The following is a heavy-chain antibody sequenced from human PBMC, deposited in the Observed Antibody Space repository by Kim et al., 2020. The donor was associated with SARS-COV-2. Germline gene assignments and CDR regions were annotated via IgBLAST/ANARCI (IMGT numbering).Heavy chain of an antibody. CDR3: ARQDSSSWHKAMAGFDP. Sequence: SETLSLTCTVSGGSISSSSYYWGWIRQPPGKGLEWIGSIYYSGSTYYNPSLKSRVTISVDTSKNQFSLKLSSVTAADTAVYYCARQDSSSWHKAMAGFDPWGQGTLVTVSS. J-gene: IGHJ5*02. CDR1: GGSISSSSYY. V-gene: IGHV4-39*01. D-gene: IGHD6-13*01. CDR2: IYYSGST.